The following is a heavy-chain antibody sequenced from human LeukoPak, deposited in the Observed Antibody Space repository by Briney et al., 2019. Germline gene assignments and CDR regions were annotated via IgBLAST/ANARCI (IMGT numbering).Heavy chain of an antibody. CDR3: ARGYTIFGVVIMGY. CDR2: IWYDGSNK. V-gene: IGHV3-33*01. J-gene: IGHJ4*02. D-gene: IGHD3-3*01. Sequence: GGSLRLSCAASGFTFSSYGMHWVRQAPGKGPEWVAVIWYDGSNKYYADSVKGRFTISRDNSKNTLYLQMNSLRAEDTAVYYCARGYTIFGVVIMGYWGQGTLVTVSS. CDR1: GFTFSSYG.